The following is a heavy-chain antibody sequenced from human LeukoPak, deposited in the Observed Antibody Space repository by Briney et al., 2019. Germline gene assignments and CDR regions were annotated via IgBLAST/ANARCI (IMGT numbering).Heavy chain of an antibody. V-gene: IGHV3-7*01. J-gene: IGHJ4*02. CDR2: IKQDGSEK. D-gene: IGHD6-19*01. CDR3: ARGHWLDSFDY. CDR1: GFTFSSYW. Sequence: GGSLRLSCAGSGFTFSSYWMSWVRQAPGKGLEWVANIKQDGSEKHYVDSVKGRFTISRDNAKNSLFLQMDSLRAEDTAVYYCARGHWLDSFDYRGQGTLVTVSS.